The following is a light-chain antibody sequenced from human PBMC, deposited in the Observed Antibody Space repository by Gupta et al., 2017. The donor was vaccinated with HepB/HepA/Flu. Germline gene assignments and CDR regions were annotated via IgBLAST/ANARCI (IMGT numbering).Light chain of an antibody. J-gene: IGKJ4*01. V-gene: IGKV2-28*01. CDR3: RQALQTPFT. CDR1: QSLLHSNGYNY. Sequence: DIVMTQSPLSLPVTPGEPASISCRSSQSLLHSNGYNYLDWYLQKPGQSPQLLIYLGSNRASGVPDRVSGSGSGTDFTLKMSRGEAEDVGVYYCRQALQTPFTFGGGTKVEIK. CDR2: LGS.